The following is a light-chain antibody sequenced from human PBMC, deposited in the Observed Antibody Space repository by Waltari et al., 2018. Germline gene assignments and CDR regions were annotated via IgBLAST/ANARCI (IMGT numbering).Light chain of an antibody. V-gene: IGLV3-21*02. CDR3: QVWDSTSDHWV. Sequence: SYVLTQPPSVSVAPGQTARITCGGSNIGTYHVHWYQQKPGQAPVLVVYDDTDRPSGIPERFSGSNSGNTATLTISRVEAGDEADYHCQVWDSTSDHWVFGGGTKLTVL. J-gene: IGLJ3*02. CDR2: DDT. CDR1: NIGTYH.